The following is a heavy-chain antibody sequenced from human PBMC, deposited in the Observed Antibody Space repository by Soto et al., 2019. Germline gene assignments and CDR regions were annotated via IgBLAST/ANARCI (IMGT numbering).Heavy chain of an antibody. J-gene: IGHJ6*02. Sequence: QVQLVQSGAEVKKPGSSVKVSCKASGGTFSRYTFTWVRQAPGQGLEWMGRIIPIVDIPNYAQKFQGRVTITADNSTSTAYMELSRRTSDDTAVYYCASHFTGVLVLGTSTPGGDNFGWDVWGQGTTVSVS. CDR2: IIPIVDIP. CDR1: GGTFSRYT. D-gene: IGHD2-8*02. CDR3: ASHFTGVLVLGTSTPGGDNFGWDV. V-gene: IGHV1-69*02.